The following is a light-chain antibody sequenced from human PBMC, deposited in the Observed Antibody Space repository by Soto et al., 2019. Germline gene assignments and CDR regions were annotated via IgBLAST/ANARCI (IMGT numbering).Light chain of an antibody. CDR1: SSNIETNT. V-gene: IGLV1-44*01. CDR2: NNN. CDR3: AVWDDSLSGMV. Sequence: QSALTQPPSASGTPGQRVTISCSGSSSNIETNTVDWYQHLPGTAPKVLIFNNNQRPSGVPDRFSGSKSGTSASLAISGLLSEDEADYYCAVWDDSLSGMVFGGGTKLTVL. J-gene: IGLJ2*01.